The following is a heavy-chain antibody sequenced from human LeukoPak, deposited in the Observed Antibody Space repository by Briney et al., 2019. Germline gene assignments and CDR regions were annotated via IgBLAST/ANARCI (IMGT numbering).Heavy chain of an antibody. CDR2: ISFDGDNK. CDR1: GFTFSSYG. V-gene: IGHV3-30*18. CDR3: AKAVYSGFDYDAFDI. Sequence: GGSLRLSCAASGFTFSSYGMHWVRQAPGKGVEWVAGISFDGDNKYYADSVEGRFTISRDNSKNTLYLQMNSLRAEDTAVYYCAKAVYSGFDYDAFDIWGQGTMVTVSS. J-gene: IGHJ3*02. D-gene: IGHD5-12*01.